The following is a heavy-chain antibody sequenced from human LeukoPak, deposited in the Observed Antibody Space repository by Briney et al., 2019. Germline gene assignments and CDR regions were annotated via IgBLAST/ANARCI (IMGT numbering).Heavy chain of an antibody. V-gene: IGHV3-21*04. D-gene: IGHD3-3*01. CDR3: ARSGEYYDFWSGYSVKDY. CDR2: ISSSSSYI. J-gene: IGHJ4*02. Sequence: GGSLRLSCAASGFTFSSYSMNWVRQAPGKGLEWVSSISSSSSYIYYADSVKGRFTISRDNAKNSLYLQMNSLRAEDTAVYYCARSGEYYDFWSGYSVKDYWGQGTLVTVSS. CDR1: GFTFSSYS.